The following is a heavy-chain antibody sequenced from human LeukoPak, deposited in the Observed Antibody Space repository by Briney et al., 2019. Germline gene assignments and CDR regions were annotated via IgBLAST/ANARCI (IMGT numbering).Heavy chain of an antibody. D-gene: IGHD3-22*01. CDR1: GGSISSYY. CDR2: IYYSGST. CDR3: ARHRRGIVVVTNPFLI. J-gene: IGHJ4*02. V-gene: IGHV4-59*08. Sequence: PSETLSLTCTVSGGSISSYYWSWIRQPPGKGLEWIGFIYYSGSTNYNSSLKSRVTISVDTSKNQFSLKLSSVTAADTAVYYCARHRRGIVVVTNPFLIWGQGTLVTVSS.